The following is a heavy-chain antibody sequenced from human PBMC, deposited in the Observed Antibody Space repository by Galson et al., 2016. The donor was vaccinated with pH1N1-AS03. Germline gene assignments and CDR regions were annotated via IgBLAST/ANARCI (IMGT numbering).Heavy chain of an antibody. V-gene: IGHV6-1*01. D-gene: IGHD6-13*01. CDR1: GDSVSSNTVA. CDR2: TYYRSKWYT. J-gene: IGHJ4*02. CDR3: GRVRSLTSSWYGPIDY. Sequence: CAISGDSVSSNTVAWNWIRLSPSRGLEWLGRTYYRSKWYTDYGLSVERRLTITSDTSKNLISLQLNSLTSEDSAIYYGGRVRSLTSSWYGPIDYWGQGTRVTVSS.